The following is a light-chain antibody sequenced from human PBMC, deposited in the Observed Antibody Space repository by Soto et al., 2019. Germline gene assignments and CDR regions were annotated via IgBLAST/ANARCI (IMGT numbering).Light chain of an antibody. Sequence: QSVLTQPPSASGTPGQRVTISCSGSSSNIGSNYVYWYQQLPGTAPKLLIYRNNQRPSGVPDRFSGSKSGTSASLAISGLRSEDEADCCGAWDDSLSGHVFGTWTKLTVL. J-gene: IGLJ1*01. CDR1: SSNIGSNY. CDR2: RNN. CDR3: GAWDDSLSGHV. V-gene: IGLV1-47*01.